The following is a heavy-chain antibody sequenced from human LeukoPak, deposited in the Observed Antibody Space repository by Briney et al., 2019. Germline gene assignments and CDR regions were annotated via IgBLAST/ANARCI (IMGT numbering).Heavy chain of an antibody. Sequence: ASVKVSCKASGYTFTSYGISWVRQAPGRGLEWMGWISAYNGNTNYAQKLQGRVTMTTDTSTSTAYMELRSLRSDDTAVYYCARDFWGDYYYYYYMDVWGKGTTVTVSS. CDR3: ARDFWGDYYYYYYMDV. J-gene: IGHJ6*03. V-gene: IGHV1-18*01. CDR2: ISAYNGNT. CDR1: GYTFTSYG. D-gene: IGHD3-16*01.